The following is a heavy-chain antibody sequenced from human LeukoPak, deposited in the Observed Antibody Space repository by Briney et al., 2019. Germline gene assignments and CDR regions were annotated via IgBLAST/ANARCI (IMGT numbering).Heavy chain of an antibody. CDR3: ARGLYYYDSSGYYAPLDI. Sequence: SQTLSLTCAVSGGSISSGGYSWSWIRQPPGKGLEWIGYIYHSGSTYYNPSLKSRVTISVDRSKNQFSLKLSSVTAADTAAYYCARGLYYYDSSGYYAPLDIWGQGTMVTVSS. J-gene: IGHJ3*02. V-gene: IGHV4-30-2*01. CDR1: GGSISSGGYS. CDR2: IYHSGST. D-gene: IGHD3-22*01.